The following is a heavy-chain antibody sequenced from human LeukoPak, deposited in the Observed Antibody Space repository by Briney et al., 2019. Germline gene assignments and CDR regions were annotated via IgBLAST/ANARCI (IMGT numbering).Heavy chain of an antibody. V-gene: IGHV1-46*01. J-gene: IGHJ4*02. Sequence: ASVKVSCKASGYIFTSYYIHWVRQAPGQGLEWMGVINPSGDTTTYAQKFQGRVTMTRDMSTSTVYMELSSLRSEDTAVYYCARGQGVYSSSAGYWGQGTLVTVSS. CDR3: ARGQGVYSSSAGY. CDR2: INPSGDTT. D-gene: IGHD6-6*01. CDR1: GYIFTSYY.